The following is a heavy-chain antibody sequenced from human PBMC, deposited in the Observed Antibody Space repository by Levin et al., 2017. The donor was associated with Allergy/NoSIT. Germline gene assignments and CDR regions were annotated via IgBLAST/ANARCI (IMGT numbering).Heavy chain of an antibody. D-gene: IGHD6-19*01. CDR1: GFTFSSYA. J-gene: IGHJ4*02. V-gene: IGHV3-23*01. Sequence: PGGSLRLSCAASGFTFSSYAMSWVRQAPGKGLEWVSAISGSGGSTYYADSVKGRFTISRDNSKNTLYLQMNSLRAEDTAVYYCAKAPKATPVAGSGYFDFWGQGTLVTVSS. CDR2: ISGSGGST. CDR3: AKAPKATPVAGSGYFDF.